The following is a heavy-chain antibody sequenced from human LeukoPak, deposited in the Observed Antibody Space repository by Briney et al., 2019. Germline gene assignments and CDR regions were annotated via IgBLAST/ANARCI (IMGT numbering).Heavy chain of an antibody. V-gene: IGHV3-11*04. D-gene: IGHD3-22*01. CDR3: ARVGYDSSGRFDY. Sequence: GGSLRLSCAASGFTFNDHYMDWVRQAPGKGLEWVSYISSSGSIIYYADSVKGRFIISRDNAKNSLYLQMNSLRAEDTAVYFCARVGYDSSGRFDYWGQGTLVTVSS. J-gene: IGHJ4*02. CDR2: ISSSGSII. CDR1: GFTFNDHY.